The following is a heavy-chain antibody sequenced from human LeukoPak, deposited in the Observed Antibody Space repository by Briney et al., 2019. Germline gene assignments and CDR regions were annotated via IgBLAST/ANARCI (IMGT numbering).Heavy chain of an antibody. CDR3: ARHRPPNGRGITLVRGVTTKGFDY. Sequence: GSLRLSCAASGFTFSSYEMNWVRQAPGKGLEWIGEINHTGSTNYNPSLKSRLTISVDTSKNQFSLKLSSVTAADTAVYYCARHRPPNGRGITLVRGVTTKGFDYWGQGTLVTVSS. V-gene: IGHV4-34*01. CDR1: GFTFSSYE. J-gene: IGHJ4*02. D-gene: IGHD3-10*01. CDR2: INHTGST.